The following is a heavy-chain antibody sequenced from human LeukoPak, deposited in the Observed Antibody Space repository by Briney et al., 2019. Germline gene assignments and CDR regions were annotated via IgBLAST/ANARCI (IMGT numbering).Heavy chain of an antibody. CDR1: GFTFSTYW. Sequence: PGGSLRLSCAASGFTFSTYWMSWVRQAPGKGLELVANIKQDRSEKYYVDSVKGRFTISRDNAKNSLYLQMNSLRAEDTAVYYCARDSSTYYYGSGSYGGSVDYWGQGTLVTVSS. V-gene: IGHV3-7*01. J-gene: IGHJ4*02. D-gene: IGHD3-10*01. CDR3: ARDSSTYYYGSGSYGGSVDY. CDR2: IKQDRSEK.